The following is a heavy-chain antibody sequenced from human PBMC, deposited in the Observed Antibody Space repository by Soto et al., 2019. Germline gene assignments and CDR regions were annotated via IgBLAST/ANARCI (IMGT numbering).Heavy chain of an antibody. V-gene: IGHV1-18*01. CDR2: ISAYNGNT. CDR1: GYTFTSYG. Sequence: QVQLVQSGAEVKKPGASVKVSCKASGYTFTSYGISWVRQAPGQGLEWMGWISAYNGNTNYAQKLQGRVTMTTDTSPSTAYMELRSLRSDDTAVYYCARTHIRYSSGSEDSFDYWGQGTLVTVSS. J-gene: IGHJ4*02. D-gene: IGHD6-19*01. CDR3: ARTHIRYSSGSEDSFDY.